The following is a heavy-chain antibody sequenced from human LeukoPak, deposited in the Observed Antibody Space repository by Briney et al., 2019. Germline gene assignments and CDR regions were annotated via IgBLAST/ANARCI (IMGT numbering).Heavy chain of an antibody. CDR1: GDSASSNSAA. Sequence: SQTLSLTCAISGDSASSNSAAWNWIRQSPSRGLEWLGRTYYRSKWYNDYAVSVKSRITINPDTSKNQFSLQLNSVTPEDTAVYYCARESDSGYDWDYYYGMDVWGQGTTVTVSS. V-gene: IGHV6-1*01. CDR2: TYYRSKWYN. D-gene: IGHD5-12*01. J-gene: IGHJ6*02. CDR3: ARESDSGYDWDYYYGMDV.